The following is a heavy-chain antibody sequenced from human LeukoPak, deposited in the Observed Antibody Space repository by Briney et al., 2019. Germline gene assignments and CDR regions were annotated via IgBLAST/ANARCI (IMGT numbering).Heavy chain of an antibody. D-gene: IGHD2-15*01. CDR2: IYSGGST. CDR1: GFTVSSNY. CDR3: ARGVAPRYFDY. J-gene: IGHJ4*02. V-gene: IGHV3-53*04. Sequence: PGGSLRLSCAASGFTVSSNYMSWVRQAPGKGLEWVSVIYSGGSTYYADSVKGRFTISRHNSKNTLYLQMNRLRAEDTAVYYCARGVAPRYFDYWGQGTLVTVSS.